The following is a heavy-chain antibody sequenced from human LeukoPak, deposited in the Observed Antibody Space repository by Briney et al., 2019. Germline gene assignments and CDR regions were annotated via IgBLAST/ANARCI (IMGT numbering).Heavy chain of an antibody. CDR3: AKVWTAYSDDYFDY. J-gene: IGHJ4*02. Sequence: PGGSLRLSCAASGFTFNFFSMYWVRQSPGKGLEWVAVISYDATNEYYADSVKGRFTISRDDSKSTLYLQMNSLRAEDTAVYYCAKVWTAYSDDYFDYWGQGTLVTVSS. D-gene: IGHD3/OR15-3a*01. CDR2: ISYDATNE. CDR1: GFTFNFFS. V-gene: IGHV3-30*04.